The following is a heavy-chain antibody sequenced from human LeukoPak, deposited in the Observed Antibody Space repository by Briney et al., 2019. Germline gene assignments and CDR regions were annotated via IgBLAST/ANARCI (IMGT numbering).Heavy chain of an antibody. D-gene: IGHD1-20*01. CDR2: IYYSGST. Sequence: SETLSLTCTVSGGSISSSNYYWAWIRQPPGKGLEWIGSIYYSGSTCYNPSLKSRVTISVDTSKNQFSLKLSSVTAADTAVYYCARLSGTRLIFDYWGQGTLATVSS. V-gene: IGHV4-39*01. J-gene: IGHJ4*02. CDR1: GGSISSSNYY. CDR3: ARLSGTRLIFDY.